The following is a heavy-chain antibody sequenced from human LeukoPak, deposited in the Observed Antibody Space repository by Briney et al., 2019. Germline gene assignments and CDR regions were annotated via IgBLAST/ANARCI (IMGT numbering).Heavy chain of an antibody. CDR3: AADSSGYPVRFYYFDY. Sequence: SETLSLTCTVSGGSISSYYWSWIRQPPRKGLEWIAYISDIGSINYNPSLKSRVTMSVDTSKNQFSLKLSSVTAADTAVYYCAADSSGYPVRFYYFDYWGQGTLVTVSS. D-gene: IGHD3-22*01. V-gene: IGHV4-59*12. CDR1: GGSISSYY. CDR2: ISDIGSI. J-gene: IGHJ4*02.